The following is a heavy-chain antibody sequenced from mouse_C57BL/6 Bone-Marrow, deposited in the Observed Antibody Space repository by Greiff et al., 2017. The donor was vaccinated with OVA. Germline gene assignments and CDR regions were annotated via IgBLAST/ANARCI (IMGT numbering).Heavy chain of an antibody. Sequence: EVKLVESGGGLVQPGGSMKLSCVASGFTFSNYWMNWVRQSPEKGLEWVAQIRLKSDNYATHYAESVKGRFTISRDDSKSSVYLQMNNLRAEDTGIYYCTGGGTTVVEAYWGQGTLVTVSA. CDR1: GFTFSNYW. D-gene: IGHD1-1*01. CDR2: IRLKSDNYAT. CDR3: TGGGTTVVEAY. V-gene: IGHV6-3*01. J-gene: IGHJ3*01.